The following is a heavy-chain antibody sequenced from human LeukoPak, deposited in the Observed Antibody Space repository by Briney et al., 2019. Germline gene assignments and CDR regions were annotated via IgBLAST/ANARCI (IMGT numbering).Heavy chain of an antibody. CDR2: IWYNGNNK. D-gene: IGHD4-23*01. V-gene: IGHV3-33*08. CDR1: GFTFSSYS. CDR3: AREEGADGTSGINS. J-gene: IGHJ4*02. Sequence: GGSLRLSCAASGFTFSSYSMHWVRQAPGKGLEWVSDIWYNGNNKYYADSVKGRFTISRDNSKKTVYLQMNSLRVEDTAVYYCAREEGADGTSGINSWGQGTLVIASS.